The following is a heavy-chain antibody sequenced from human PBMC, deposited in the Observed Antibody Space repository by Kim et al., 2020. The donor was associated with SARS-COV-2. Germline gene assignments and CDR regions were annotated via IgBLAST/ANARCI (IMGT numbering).Heavy chain of an antibody. J-gene: IGHJ6*02. D-gene: IGHD3-9*01. CDR3: ARDNPDILTGSPNYYYYYGMDV. Sequence: GGSLRLSCAASGFTFSSYGMHWVRQAPGKGLEWVAVISYDGSNKYYADSVKGRFTISRDNSKNTLYLQMNSLRAEDTAVYYCARDNPDILTGSPNYYYYYGMDVWGQGTTVTVSS. CDR2: ISYDGSNK. CDR1: GFTFSSYG. V-gene: IGHV3-33*05.